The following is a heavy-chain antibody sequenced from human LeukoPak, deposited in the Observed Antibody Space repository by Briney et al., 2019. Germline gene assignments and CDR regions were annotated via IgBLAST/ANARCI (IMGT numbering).Heavy chain of an antibody. Sequence: GASVKVSCKASGYTFTSYGISWVRQAPGQGLEWMGWISAYNGNTNYAQKLQGRVTMTTDTSTSTAYMELRSLRSDDTAVYYCARDLFEREQWLVPHAFDIWGQGTMVTVSS. CDR3: ARDLFEREQWLVPHAFDI. CDR1: GYTFTSYG. D-gene: IGHD6-19*01. J-gene: IGHJ3*02. V-gene: IGHV1-18*01. CDR2: ISAYNGNT.